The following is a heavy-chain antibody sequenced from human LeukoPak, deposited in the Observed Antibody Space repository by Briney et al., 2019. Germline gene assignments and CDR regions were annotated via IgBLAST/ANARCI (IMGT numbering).Heavy chain of an antibody. CDR1: GFTFSTYA. V-gene: IGHV3-23*01. Sequence: PGGSLRLSCAASGFTFSTYAMGWVRQAPGKGLEWVSFISGSGTSTYYADSVKGRFTISRDNSKNTLSLQMNSLRVEDTAVYYYAKDLYYGSGSKFDDWGQGTLVTVSS. J-gene: IGHJ4*02. CDR3: AKDLYYGSGSKFDD. CDR2: ISGSGTST. D-gene: IGHD3-10*01.